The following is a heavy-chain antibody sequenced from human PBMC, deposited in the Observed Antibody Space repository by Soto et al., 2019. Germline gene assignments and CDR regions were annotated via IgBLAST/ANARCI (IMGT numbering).Heavy chain of an antibody. CDR2: ISYDGSNK. J-gene: IGHJ6*02. CDR3: ARDRATVTLYYYYGMDV. CDR1: GFTFSSYA. D-gene: IGHD4-17*01. V-gene: IGHV3-30-3*01. Sequence: GGSLRLSCAASGFTFSSYAMHWVRQAPGKGLEWVAVISYDGSNKYYADSVKGRFTISRDNSKNTLYLQMNSLRAEDTAVYYCARDRATVTLYYYYGMDVWGQGTTVTVSS.